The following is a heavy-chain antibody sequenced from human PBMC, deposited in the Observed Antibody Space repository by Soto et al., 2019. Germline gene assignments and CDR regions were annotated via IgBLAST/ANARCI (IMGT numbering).Heavy chain of an antibody. CDR2: INGDGGTT. V-gene: IGHV3-74*01. CDR3: ARIGDPPFDC. Sequence: GGSLRLSCAASGFTFSSSWMHWVRQAPGKGLVWVSRINGDGGTTDYADSVKGRFTISRDNAKNTLYLQMHSLRGEDTAVYYCARIGDPPFDCWGQGNLVTVSS. D-gene: IGHD3-3*01. CDR1: GFTFSSSW. J-gene: IGHJ4*02.